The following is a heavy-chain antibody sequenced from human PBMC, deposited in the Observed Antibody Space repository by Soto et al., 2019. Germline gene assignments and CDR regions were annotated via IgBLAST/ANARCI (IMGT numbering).Heavy chain of an antibody. D-gene: IGHD5-12*01. CDR2: MNPNSGNT. Sequence: QVQLVQSGAEVKKPGASVKVSCKASGYTFTSYDINWVRQATGQGLEWMGWMNPNSGNTGYAQKFQGRVTMTRNTSISTAYRVLSSLSSEDTAVDYCARWPDGYYYYGMDVGGQGTTVTVSS. CDR1: GYTFTSYD. V-gene: IGHV1-8*01. CDR3: ARWPDGYYYYGMDV. J-gene: IGHJ6*02.